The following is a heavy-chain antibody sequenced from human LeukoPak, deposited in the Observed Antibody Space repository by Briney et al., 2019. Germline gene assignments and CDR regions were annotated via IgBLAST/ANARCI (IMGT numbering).Heavy chain of an antibody. Sequence: SETLSLTCAVYGGSFSSYYWSWIRQPPGKGLEWIGYIYYSGSTNYNPSLKSRVTISVDTSKNQFSLKLSSVTAADTAVYYCARRGGYERGFDYWGQGTLVTVSS. CDR1: GGSFSSYY. CDR3: ARRGGYERGFDY. J-gene: IGHJ4*02. V-gene: IGHV4-59*01. CDR2: IYYSGST. D-gene: IGHD5-12*01.